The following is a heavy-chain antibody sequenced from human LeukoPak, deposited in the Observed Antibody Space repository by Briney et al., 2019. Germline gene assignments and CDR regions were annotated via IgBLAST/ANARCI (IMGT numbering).Heavy chain of an antibody. CDR1: ADTFSGYY. V-gene: IGHV1-2*02. J-gene: IGHJ6*03. Sequence: ASVNVSCKASADTFSGYYIHWVRQAAGQGLEGMGWINPHNGGTKYAEKFQGRVTMTRDSSINTAYMELSRLRSDDTAVYYCTREPYYYYYMDVWGKGTTVIVSS. CDR3: TREPYYYYYMDV. CDR2: INPHNGGT.